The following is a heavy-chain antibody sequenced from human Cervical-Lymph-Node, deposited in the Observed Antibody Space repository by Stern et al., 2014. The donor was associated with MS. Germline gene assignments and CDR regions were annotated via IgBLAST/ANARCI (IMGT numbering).Heavy chain of an antibody. D-gene: IGHD6-19*01. CDR3: TPGIAVAGMTQFDY. CDR2: INTNTGNP. CDR1: GYTFTSYA. V-gene: IGHV7-4-1*02. Sequence: QVQLVQSGAELKKPGASVKVSCKASGYTFTSYAMNWVRQAPGQGLEWMGWINTNTGNPTYAQGFTGRFVFSLDTSVSTAYLQISSLKAEDTAVYYCTPGIAVAGMTQFDYWGQGTLVTVSS. J-gene: IGHJ4*02.